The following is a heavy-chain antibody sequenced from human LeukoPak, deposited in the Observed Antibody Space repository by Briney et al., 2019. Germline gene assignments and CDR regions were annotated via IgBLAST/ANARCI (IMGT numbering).Heavy chain of an antibody. CDR1: GGSFSGYY. J-gene: IGHJ5*02. V-gene: IGHV4-34*01. D-gene: IGHD1-26*01. CDR3: ARKNPRTNIEGAVPRYWFDP. CDR2: INHSGST. Sequence: KTSETLSLTCAVYGGSFSGYYWSWIRQPPGKGLEWIGEINHSGSTNYNPSLKSRVTISVDTSKNQFSLKLSSVTAADTAVYYCARKNPRTNIEGAVPRYWFDPWGQGTLVTVSS.